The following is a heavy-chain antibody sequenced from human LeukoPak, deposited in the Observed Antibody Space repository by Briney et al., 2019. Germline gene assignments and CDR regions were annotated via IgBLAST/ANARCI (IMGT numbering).Heavy chain of an antibody. J-gene: IGHJ4*02. CDR2: IWYDGSNK. CDR1: RFSFSSYG. D-gene: IGHD3-22*01. V-gene: IGHV3-33*01. Sequence: GGSLRLSCAASRFSFSSYGMHWVRQAPGKGLEGVAVIWYDGSNKYYADSVKGRFTISRDNSKNTLYLQMNSLRTEDTAVYYCARGYYYDSSGHIDYWGQGTLVTVSS. CDR3: ARGYYYDSSGHIDY.